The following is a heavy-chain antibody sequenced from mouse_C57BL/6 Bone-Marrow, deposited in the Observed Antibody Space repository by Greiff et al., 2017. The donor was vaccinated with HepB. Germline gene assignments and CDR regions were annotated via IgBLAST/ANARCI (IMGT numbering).Heavy chain of an antibody. D-gene: IGHD1-1*01. J-gene: IGHJ4*01. V-gene: IGHV1-66*01. Sequence: QVQLQQSGPELVKPGASVKISCKASGYSFTSYYIHWVKQRPGQGLEWIGWIYPGSGNTKYNEKFKGKATLTADTSSSTAYMQLSSLTSEDSAVYYCARGATVVATNYAMDYWGQGTSVTVSS. CDR1: GYSFTSYY. CDR3: ARGATVVATNYAMDY. CDR2: IYPGSGNT.